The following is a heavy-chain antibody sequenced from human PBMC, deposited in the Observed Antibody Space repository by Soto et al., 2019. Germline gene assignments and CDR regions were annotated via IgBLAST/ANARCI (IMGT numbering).Heavy chain of an antibody. D-gene: IGHD3-3*02. CDR2: IFYLGSS. J-gene: IGHJ5*02. CDR3: ARHSLALRKNNWFDP. Sequence: SESLSLTCTVSGDSIIGSDFYWGWVRQPPGKGLEWIGSIFYLGSSYYNPSLKSRVTMSVDTSKNQFSLRLRSVTAADTALYFCARHSLALRKNNWFDPWGQGIMVTVSS. CDR1: GDSIIGSDFY. V-gene: IGHV4-39*01.